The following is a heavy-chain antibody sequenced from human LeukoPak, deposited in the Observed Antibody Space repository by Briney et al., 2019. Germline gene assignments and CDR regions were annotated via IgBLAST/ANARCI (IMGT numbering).Heavy chain of an antibody. Sequence: SETLSLTCTVSGGSISSYYWSWIRQPPGKGLEWIGYIYYSGSTNYNPSLKSRVTISVDTSKNQFSLKLSSVTAADTAVYYCARRLFEWLSEDYYYYMDVWGKGTTVTVSS. CDR3: ARRLFEWLSEDYYYYMDV. CDR2: IYYSGST. J-gene: IGHJ6*03. CDR1: GGSISSYY. D-gene: IGHD3-3*01. V-gene: IGHV4-59*01.